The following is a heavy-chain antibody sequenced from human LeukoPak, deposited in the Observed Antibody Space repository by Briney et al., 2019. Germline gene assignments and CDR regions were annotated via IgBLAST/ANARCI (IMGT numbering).Heavy chain of an antibody. J-gene: IGHJ5*02. CDR1: GGPVSSFSYY. CDR2: ISYTGST. V-gene: IGHV4-61*01. CDR3: ARLYCSRTSCYYAS. D-gene: IGHD2-2*01. Sequence: SETLSLTCTVSGGPVSSFSYYWSWIRQPPGKRLEWIVYISYTGSTNYTPSLKSRVTISVDTSKNQFSLNLSSVTAADTAVYYCARLYCSRTSCYYASWGQGTLVTVSS.